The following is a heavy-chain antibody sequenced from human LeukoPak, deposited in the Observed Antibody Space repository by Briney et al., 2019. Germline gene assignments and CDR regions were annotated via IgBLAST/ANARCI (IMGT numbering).Heavy chain of an antibody. CDR3: ARFERWTGTVYLDY. CDR2: ISAYNGNT. Sequence: ASVKVSCKASGYTFTSYGISWVRQAPGQGLEWMGWISAYNGNTNYAQKLQGRVTMTTDTSTSTAYMELRSLRSDDTAVYYCARFERWTGTVYLDYWGQGTLVTVSS. CDR1: GYTFTSYG. D-gene: IGHD3/OR15-3a*01. V-gene: IGHV1-18*01. J-gene: IGHJ4*02.